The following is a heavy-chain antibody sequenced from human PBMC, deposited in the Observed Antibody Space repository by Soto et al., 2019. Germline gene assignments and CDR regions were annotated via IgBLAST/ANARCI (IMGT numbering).Heavy chain of an antibody. J-gene: IGHJ6*02. CDR2: ISSDGSNQ. CDR3: ARQAMAAPKYHYRFLDV. D-gene: IGHD2-2*01. Sequence: ESGGGVVQPGRSLRLSCEASGFTFRDFAVHWIRQAPGRGLEWVTLISSDGSNQYFADSVKGRFTISRDNSKNTLSLHMNSLTSEDTAVYFCARQAMAAPKYHYRFLDVWGRGTMVTVSS. V-gene: IGHV3-30*04. CDR1: GFTFRDFA.